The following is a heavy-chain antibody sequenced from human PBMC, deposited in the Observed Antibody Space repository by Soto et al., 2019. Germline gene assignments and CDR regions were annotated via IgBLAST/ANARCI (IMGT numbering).Heavy chain of an antibody. CDR2: ISYDGSNK. CDR3: AKDPYSCGRHYYYYGVEV. D-gene: IGHD5-18*01. Sequence: GSLRLSCAASGFTFSSYGMHWVRRAPGKGLEWVAVISYDGSNKYYTDSVKGRFTISRDNSKNTLYLQMNSLRAEDTAVYYCAKDPYSCGRHYYYYGVEVWGQGTTVTVS. J-gene: IGHJ6*02. V-gene: IGHV3-30*18. CDR1: GFTFSSYG.